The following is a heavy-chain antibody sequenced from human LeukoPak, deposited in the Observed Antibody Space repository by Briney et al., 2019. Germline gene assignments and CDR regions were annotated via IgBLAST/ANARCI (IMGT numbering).Heavy chain of an antibody. V-gene: IGHV1-69*01. CDR3: ARVRVPMGRPRLWYFDY. CDR2: IIPIFGTA. CDR1: GGTFSSYA. Sequence: SVTVSCKASGGTFSSYAISWVRQAPGQGLEWMGGIIPIFGTANYAQKFQGRVTITADESTSTAYMELSSLRSEDTAVYYCARVRVPMGRPRLWYFDYWGQGTLVTVSS. D-gene: IGHD1-1*01. J-gene: IGHJ4*02.